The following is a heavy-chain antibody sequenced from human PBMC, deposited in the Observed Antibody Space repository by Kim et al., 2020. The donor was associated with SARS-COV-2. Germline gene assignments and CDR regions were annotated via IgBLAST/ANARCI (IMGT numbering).Heavy chain of an antibody. V-gene: IGHV1-18*04. J-gene: IGHJ4*02. Sequence: ASVKVSCKASGYTFTSYGISWVRQAPGQGLEWMGWISAYNGNTNYAQKLQGRVTMTTDTSTSTAYMELRSLRSDDTAVYYCARDWASKHYYGSGSASLDYWGQGTLVTVSS. CDR3: ARDWASKHYYGSGSASLDY. CDR1: GYTFTSYG. D-gene: IGHD3-10*01. CDR2: ISAYNGNT.